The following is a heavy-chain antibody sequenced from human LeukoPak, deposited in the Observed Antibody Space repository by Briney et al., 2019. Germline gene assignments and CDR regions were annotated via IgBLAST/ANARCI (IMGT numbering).Heavy chain of an antibody. CDR2: ISWNSVNV. V-gene: IGHV3-9*01. CDR1: GLSFDDFA. D-gene: IGHD1-1*01. Sequence: PGGSLRLSCAASGLSFDDFATHWVRQAPGRGLEWVSGISWNSVNVGYADSVKGRFTISRDNAKNSLYLQMNSLRADDTALYCCANRRPGKHLEDWGQGTLVTVSS. J-gene: IGHJ4*02. CDR3: ANRRPGKHLED.